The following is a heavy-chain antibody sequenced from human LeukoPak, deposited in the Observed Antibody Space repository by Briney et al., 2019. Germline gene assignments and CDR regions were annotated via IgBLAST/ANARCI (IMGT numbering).Heavy chain of an antibody. D-gene: IGHD3-22*01. CDR2: IIPIFGTG. Sequence: SVKVSCKASGGTFSSYAISWVRQAPGQGLEWMGGIIPIFGTGNYAQKFEGRVTITADESTSTAYMELSSLRSEDTAVYYCARSRRNYYDSSGYYYFDYWGQGTLVTVSS. CDR1: GGTFSSYA. CDR3: ARSRRNYYDSSGYYYFDY. V-gene: IGHV1-69*13. J-gene: IGHJ4*02.